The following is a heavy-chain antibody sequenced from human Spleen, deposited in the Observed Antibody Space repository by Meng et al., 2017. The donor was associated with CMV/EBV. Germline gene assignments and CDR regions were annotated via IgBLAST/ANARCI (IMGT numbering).Heavy chain of an antibody. V-gene: IGHV1-2*02. J-gene: IGHJ6*02. CDR2: INPNSGGT. CDR1: GYTFTGYY. D-gene: IGHD3-3*01. CDR3: ARDWKRITIFGVVTSYGMDV. Sequence: ASVKVSCKASGYTFTGYYIHWVRQAPGQGLEWMGWINPNSGGTNYAQKFQGRVTMTRDTSISTAYMELSRLRSDDTAVYYCARDWKRITIFGVVTSYGMDVWGQGTTVTVSS.